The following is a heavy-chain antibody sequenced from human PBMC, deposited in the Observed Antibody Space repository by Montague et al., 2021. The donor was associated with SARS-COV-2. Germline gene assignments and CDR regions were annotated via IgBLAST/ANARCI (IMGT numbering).Heavy chain of an antibody. J-gene: IGHJ4*02. V-gene: IGHV4-61*01. Sequence: SETLSLTCSVSGGSVSSGCYYWIWIRQPPGKGLKCIRYIYYSGSAYYNPYNPSLMSRATISIDTSKNQFSLNLNSVTAADTAVYYCAKEDMVRGIPSIDNRGQGTLVTVSS. CDR3: AKEDMVRGIPSIDN. CDR1: GGSVSSGCYY. D-gene: IGHD3-10*01. CDR2: IYYSGSA.